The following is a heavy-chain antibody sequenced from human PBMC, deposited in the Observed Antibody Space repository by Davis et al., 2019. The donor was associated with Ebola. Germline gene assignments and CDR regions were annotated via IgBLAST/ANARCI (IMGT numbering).Heavy chain of an antibody. V-gene: IGHV1-2*02. J-gene: IGHJ4*02. CDR1: GYTFTGYY. Sequence: ASVKVSCKASGYTFTGYYIHWVRQAPGQGLEWMGWINPNSGGTNYAQKFQGRVTMTRDTSISTAYMELSRLRSDDTAVYYCARIGYDSSGYYYGNFDYWGQGTLVTVSS. CDR2: INPNSGGT. D-gene: IGHD3-22*01. CDR3: ARIGYDSSGYYYGNFDY.